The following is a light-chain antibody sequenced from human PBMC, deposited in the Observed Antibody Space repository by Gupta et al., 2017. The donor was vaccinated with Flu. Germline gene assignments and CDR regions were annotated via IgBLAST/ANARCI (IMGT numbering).Light chain of an antibody. CDR1: QRLTSGY. Sequence: EIVLTQSPGTLSLSPEERATLSCRASQRLTSGYLAWYQQKPGQGPRLLIYGASSRATGIPDRFSGSGSGTDFTLIITRREPEDFAVYYCQQYDGSPPITFGQGTRVEIK. J-gene: IGKJ5*01. V-gene: IGKV3-20*01. CDR3: QQYDGSPPIT. CDR2: GAS.